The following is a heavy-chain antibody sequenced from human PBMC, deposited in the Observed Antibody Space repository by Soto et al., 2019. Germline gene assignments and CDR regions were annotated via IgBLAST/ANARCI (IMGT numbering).Heavy chain of an antibody. CDR3: ARSVYSISETHDDAFDI. CDR2: INPSGGST. CDR1: GYTFTSYY. V-gene: IGHV1-46*01. D-gene: IGHD6-6*01. Sequence: QVQLVQSGAEVKKPGASVKVSCKASGYTFTSYYMHWVRQAPGQGLEWMGIINPSGGSTSYAQKFQGRVTMTRDTSTSTVYMELSSLRSEDTAVYYCARSVYSISETHDDAFDIWGQGTMVTVSS. J-gene: IGHJ3*02.